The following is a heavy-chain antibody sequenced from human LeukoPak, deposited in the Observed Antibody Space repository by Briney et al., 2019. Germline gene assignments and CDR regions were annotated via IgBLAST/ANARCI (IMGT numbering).Heavy chain of an antibody. D-gene: IGHD6-13*01. V-gene: IGHV4-59*01. J-gene: IGHJ3*02. CDR1: GASISSYY. CDR2: IYYNGSP. Sequence: SETLSLTCTVSGASISSYYWSWIRQPPGKGLEWIGYIYYNGSPNYNPSLKSRVTMSLDTSENQFSLKLTSVTAADTAVYYCARCRGYSSSWARTFDIWGQGTMVIVSS. CDR3: ARCRGYSSSWARTFDI.